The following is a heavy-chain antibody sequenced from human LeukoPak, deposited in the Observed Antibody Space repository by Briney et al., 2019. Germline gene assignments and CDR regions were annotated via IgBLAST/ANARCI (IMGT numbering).Heavy chain of an antibody. CDR1: GGTFSSYA. CDR3: ASDSGGTDDY. V-gene: IGHV1-69*06. CDR2: IIPIFGTA. J-gene: IGHJ4*02. Sequence: ASVKVSCKASGGTFSSYAISWVRQAPGQGLEWMGGIIPIFGTANYAQKFQGRVTITADKSTSTAYTELSSLRSEDTAVYYCASDSGGTDDYWGQGTLVTVSS. D-gene: IGHD2-15*01.